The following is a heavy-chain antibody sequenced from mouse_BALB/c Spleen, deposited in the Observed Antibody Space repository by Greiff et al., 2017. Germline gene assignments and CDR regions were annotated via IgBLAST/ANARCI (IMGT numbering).Heavy chain of an antibody. J-gene: IGHJ2*01. CDR3: ARHGSYYFDY. CDR2: IYPGDGST. V-gene: IGHV1S56*01. CDR1: GYTFTSYY. D-gene: IGHD1-1*01. Sequence: VQLQQSGPELVKPGASVKMSCKASGYTFTSYYIHWVKQRPGQGLEWIGWIYPGDGSTKYNEKFKGKTTLTADKSSSTAYMLLSSLTSEDSAIYFCARHGSYYFDYWGQGTTLTVSS.